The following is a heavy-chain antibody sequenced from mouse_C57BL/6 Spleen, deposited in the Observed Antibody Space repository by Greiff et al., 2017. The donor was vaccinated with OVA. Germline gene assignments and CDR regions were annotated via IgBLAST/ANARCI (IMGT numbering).Heavy chain of an antibody. D-gene: IGHD2-3*01. J-gene: IGHJ4*01. Sequence: EVKLQESGGGLVKPGGSLKLSCAASGFTFSSYAMSWVRQTPEKRLEWVATISDGGSYTYYPDNVKGRFTISRDNAKNNLYLQMSHLKSEDTAMYYCARDWDGYYFYAMDYWGQGTSVTVSS. CDR1: GFTFSSYA. CDR3: ARDWDGYYFYAMDY. CDR2: ISDGGSYT. V-gene: IGHV5-4*01.